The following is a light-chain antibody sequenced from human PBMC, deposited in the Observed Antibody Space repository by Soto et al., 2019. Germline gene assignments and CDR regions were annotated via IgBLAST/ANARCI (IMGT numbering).Light chain of an antibody. Sequence: QSALTQPPSASGSPGQSVTISCAGSSSDIGASNSVSWYQQHPGKAPKLLISEVTKRPSGAPVRFSGSKSGNTASLTVSGLQADDEADYYCGSKAGSNKHVVFGGGTKLTVL. CDR2: EVT. CDR3: GSKAGSNKHVV. CDR1: SSDIGASNS. V-gene: IGLV2-8*01. J-gene: IGLJ2*01.